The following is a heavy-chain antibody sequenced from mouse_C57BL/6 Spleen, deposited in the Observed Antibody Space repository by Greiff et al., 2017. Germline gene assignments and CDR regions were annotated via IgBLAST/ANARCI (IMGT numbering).Heavy chain of an antibody. CDR2: ISDGGSYT. V-gene: IGHV5-4*01. CDR1: GFTFSSYA. D-gene: IGHD3-1*01. CDR3: AREGLSPAMDY. Sequence: EVKLVESGGGLVKPGGSLKLSCAASGFTFSSYAMSWVRQTPEKRLEWVATISDGGSYTYYPDNVKGRFTISRDNAKNNLYLQMSHLKSEDTAMYYCAREGLSPAMDYWGQGTSVTVSS. J-gene: IGHJ4*01.